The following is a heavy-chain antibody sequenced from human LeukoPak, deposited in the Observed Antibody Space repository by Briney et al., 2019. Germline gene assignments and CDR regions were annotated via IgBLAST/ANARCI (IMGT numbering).Heavy chain of an antibody. CDR3: AKGGSSGWYFDY. V-gene: IGHV3-23*01. Sequence: GGSLRLSCAASGFTFSSYAMNWVRQAPGKGLEWVSGISGSDSTYYADSVKGRFTISRDSSKNTLYVQMNSLRVEDTAVYFCAKGGSSGWYFDYWGQGTQVTVSS. CDR2: ISGSDST. CDR1: GFTFSSYA. D-gene: IGHD6-19*01. J-gene: IGHJ4*02.